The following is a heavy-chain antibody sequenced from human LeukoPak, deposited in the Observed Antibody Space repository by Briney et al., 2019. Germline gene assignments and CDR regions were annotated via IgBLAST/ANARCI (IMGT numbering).Heavy chain of an antibody. CDR2: ISYDGSNK. D-gene: IGHD6-19*01. CDR3: ARAIAVAGTEDY. J-gene: IGHJ4*02. V-gene: IGHV3-30-3*01. CDR1: GFTFSSYA. Sequence: PGGSLRLSCAASGFTFSSYAMHWVRQAPGKGLEWVAVISYDGSNKYYADSVKGRFTISRDNSKNTLYLQMNSLRAEDTAVYYCARAIAVAGTEDYWGQGTLVTVSS.